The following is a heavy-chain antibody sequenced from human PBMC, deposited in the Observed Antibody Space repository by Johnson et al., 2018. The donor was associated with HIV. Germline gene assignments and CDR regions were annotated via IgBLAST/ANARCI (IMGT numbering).Heavy chain of an antibody. Sequence: VQLVESGGGLVQPGGSLRLSCAASGFTFSHYWMHWVRQAPGKGLVWVSRIYSDGSSTSYADFVKGRFTISRDNSKNTLYLQMSSLRAEDTAIYYCAKGRYSSSWYLAGAFDIWGQGTMVTVSS. CDR1: GFTFSHYW. V-gene: IGHV3-74*02. CDR2: IYSDGSST. CDR3: AKGRYSSSWYLAGAFDI. J-gene: IGHJ3*02. D-gene: IGHD6-13*01.